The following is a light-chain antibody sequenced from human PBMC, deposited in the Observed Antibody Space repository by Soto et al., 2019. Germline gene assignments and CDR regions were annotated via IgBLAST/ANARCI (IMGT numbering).Light chain of an antibody. V-gene: IGKV1-33*01. Sequence: DIHMTQSPSCLSAALGARVTITCQASQDISNYLNWYQQKPGKAPKLLIYDASNLETGVPSRFSGSGSGTDFTFTISSLQPEDIATYYCQQYDNLPGTFGQGTKVDIK. J-gene: IGKJ1*01. CDR2: DAS. CDR1: QDISNY. CDR3: QQYDNLPGT.